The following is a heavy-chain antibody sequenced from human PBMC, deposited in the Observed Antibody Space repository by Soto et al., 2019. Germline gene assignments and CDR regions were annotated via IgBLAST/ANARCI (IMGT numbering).Heavy chain of an antibody. CDR1: NYAFTYNA. J-gene: IGHJ3*01. CDR3: ATSSPGGVGQYVDAFDL. Sequence: QVQLVQSGPEVKKPGASVKVSCNASNYAFTYNALNWVRQAPGHGLQWMGWIGPNSGSTNYAQDLQGRVAMTTDTSTNTAYMELRSLRAADTAIYYRATSSPGGVGQYVDAFDLWGQGTLVTVSS. D-gene: IGHD6-6*01. V-gene: IGHV1-18*01. CDR2: IGPNSGST.